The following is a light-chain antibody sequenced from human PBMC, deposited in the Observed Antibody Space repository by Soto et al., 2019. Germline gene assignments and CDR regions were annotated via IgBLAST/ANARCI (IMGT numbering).Light chain of an antibody. CDR1: QSVSSY. Sequence: EIVLTQSPATLSLSPGVRATLSCRASQSVSSYLAWYQQKPGQAPRLLIYDASNRATGIPARFSGSGSGTDFTLTISSLEPEDFAVYYCQQRSNWPPITFGQGTRLE. CDR3: QQRSNWPPIT. CDR2: DAS. V-gene: IGKV3-11*01. J-gene: IGKJ5*01.